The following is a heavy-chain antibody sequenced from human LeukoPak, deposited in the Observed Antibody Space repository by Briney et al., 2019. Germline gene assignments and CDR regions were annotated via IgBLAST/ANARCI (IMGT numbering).Heavy chain of an antibody. CDR2: INSDGSST. D-gene: IGHD3-16*02. CDR1: GFTFSSYW. Sequence: PGGSLRLSCAASGFTFSSYWMHWVRQAPGKGLVWVSRINSDGSSTSYADSVKGRFTISRDNAKNTLYLQMNSLRAEDTAVYYCARVPFGGVIVDYWGQGTLVTVSS. V-gene: IGHV3-74*01. CDR3: ARVPFGGVIVDY. J-gene: IGHJ4*02.